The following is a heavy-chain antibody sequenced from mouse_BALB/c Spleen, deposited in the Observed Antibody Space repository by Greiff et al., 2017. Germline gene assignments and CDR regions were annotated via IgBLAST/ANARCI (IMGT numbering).Heavy chain of an antibody. CDR1: GYSFTSGYY. D-gene: IGHD2-3*01. J-gene: IGHJ3*01. CDR2: ISYDGSN. Sequence: EVQLVESGPGLVKPSQSLSLTCSVTGYSFTSGYYWNWIRQFPGNKLEWMGYISYDGSNNYNPSLKNRISITRDTSKNQFFLKLNSVTTEDTATYYCARAGDGYSFAYWGQGTLVTVSA. CDR3: ARAGDGYSFAY. V-gene: IGHV3-6*02.